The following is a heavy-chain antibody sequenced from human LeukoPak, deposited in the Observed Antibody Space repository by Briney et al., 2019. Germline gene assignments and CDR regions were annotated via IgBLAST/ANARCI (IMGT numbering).Heavy chain of an antibody. D-gene: IGHD5-18*01. J-gene: IGHJ4*02. CDR3: ARRGYSYGPRVFGY. Sequence: PSETLSLTCTVSGYSISSGYYWGWIRQPPGRGLEWIGSIYHSGSTYYNPSLKSRVTLSIDTSKNQFSLKLSSVTAADTAVYYCARRGYSYGPRVFGYWGQGTLVTVSS. CDR1: GYSISSGYY. V-gene: IGHV4-38-2*02. CDR2: IYHSGST.